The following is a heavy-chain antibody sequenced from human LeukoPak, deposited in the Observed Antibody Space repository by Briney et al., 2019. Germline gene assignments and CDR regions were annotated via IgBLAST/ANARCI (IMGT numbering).Heavy chain of an antibody. V-gene: IGHV3-23*01. CDR3: AREEPYSMIILVSH. CDR2: ISGSGDYR. J-gene: IGHJ4*02. CDR1: GFTFSSNA. D-gene: IGHD3-22*01. Sequence: GGSLRLSCVASGFTFSSNAMSWVRRAPGKGLEWVSAISGSGDYRNYAASVKGRFTISRDNSQNTLYLQMSGLRAEDTATYYCAREEPYSMIILVSHWGQGTLVTVSS.